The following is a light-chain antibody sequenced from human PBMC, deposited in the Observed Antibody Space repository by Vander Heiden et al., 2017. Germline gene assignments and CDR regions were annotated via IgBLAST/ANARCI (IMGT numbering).Light chain of an antibody. V-gene: IGKV1-33*01. CDR2: DAF. Sequence: DSQMTQSPSSLSASVGDRVTLTCQASQDISKYLNWYQKKPARAPKLLMYDAFNLETGVPSRFSGSGCGTDFTLSISSLQHEDNATYYCQQYARLTITFGPGTKVELK. CDR1: QDISKY. J-gene: IGKJ3*01. CDR3: QQYARLTIT.